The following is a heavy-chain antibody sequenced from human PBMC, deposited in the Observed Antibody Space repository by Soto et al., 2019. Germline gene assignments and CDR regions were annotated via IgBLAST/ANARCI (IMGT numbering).Heavy chain of an antibody. V-gene: IGHV5-51*01. CDR1: GYSFTSYW. D-gene: IGHD3-22*01. CDR3: ARRNYYDSSGYSPYYYYGMDV. Sequence: ESLKISCKGSGYSFTSYWIGWVRQMPGKGLEWMGIIYPGDSDTRYSPSFQGQVTISADKSISTAYLQWSSLKASDTAMYYCARRNYYDSSGYSPYYYYGMDVWGQGTTVTVSS. CDR2: IYPGDSDT. J-gene: IGHJ6*02.